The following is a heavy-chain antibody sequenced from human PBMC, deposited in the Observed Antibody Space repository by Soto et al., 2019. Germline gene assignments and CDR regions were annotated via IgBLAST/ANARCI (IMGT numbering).Heavy chain of an antibody. CDR1: YW. V-gene: IGHV5-10-1*01. D-gene: IGHD3-16*02. CDR2: IDPSDSYT. Sequence: YWISWVRQMPGKGLEWMGRIDPSDSYTNYSPSFQGHVTISADKSISTAYLQWSSLKASDTAMYYCARHPPMITFGGVIVMNAFDIWGQGTMVTVSS. CDR3: ARHPPMITFGGVIVMNAFDI. J-gene: IGHJ3*02.